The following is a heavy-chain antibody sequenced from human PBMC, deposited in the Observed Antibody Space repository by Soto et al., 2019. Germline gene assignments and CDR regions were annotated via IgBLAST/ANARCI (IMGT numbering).Heavy chain of an antibody. V-gene: IGHV1-8*01. CDR3: ASVDYYGSGSHYYYYGMDV. CDR2: MNPNSGNT. Sequence: QVQLVQSGAEVKKPGASVKVSCKASGYTFTSYDINWVRQATGQGLEWMGWMNPNSGNTGYAQKFQGRVTMTRNTSISTAYMELSSLRSEDTAVYYCASVDYYGSGSHYYYYGMDVWGQGTTVTVSS. D-gene: IGHD3-10*01. J-gene: IGHJ6*02. CDR1: GYTFTSYD.